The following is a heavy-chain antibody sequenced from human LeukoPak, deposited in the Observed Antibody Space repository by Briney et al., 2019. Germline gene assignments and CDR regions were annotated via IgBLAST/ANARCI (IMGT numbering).Heavy chain of an antibody. J-gene: IGHJ4*02. CDR1: GFTFSSYA. Sequence: GGSLRLSCAASGFTFSSYAMSWVRQAPGKGLEWVSAISGSGGSTYYADSVKGRFTISRDNSKNTLYLQMNSLRAEDTAVYYCAKDGPDDILTDSIPTLDYWGQGTLVTVSS. CDR2: ISGSGGST. D-gene: IGHD3-9*01. V-gene: IGHV3-23*01. CDR3: AKDGPDDILTDSIPTLDY.